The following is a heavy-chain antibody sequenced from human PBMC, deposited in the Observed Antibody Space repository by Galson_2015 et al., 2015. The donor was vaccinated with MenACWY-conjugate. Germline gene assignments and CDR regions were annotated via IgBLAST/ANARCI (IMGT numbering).Heavy chain of an antibody. CDR3: ARGAIDYFDS. CDR1: GGPTSRYH. CDR2: IHYTGST. Sequence: SAPLPLTCPVSGGPTSRYHWGSLPQPPAPGLEWLGYIHYTGSTNYSPSLKSRVTLSLDMSKNQFSLKLNSLTAADTAVYYCARGAIDYFDSWGQGFLVTVSS. V-gene: IGHV4-59*01. D-gene: IGHD1-26*01. J-gene: IGHJ4*02.